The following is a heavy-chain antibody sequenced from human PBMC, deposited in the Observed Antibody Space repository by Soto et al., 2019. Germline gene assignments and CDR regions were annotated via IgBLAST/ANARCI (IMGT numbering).Heavy chain of an antibody. Sequence: GGSLRLSCAAAGFTFSGSAMSWVRQAPGKGLEWVSAVGGTDGRTYYADSVRGRFTISRDNSRNMVYLQMNNLRAEDTALYYCAKDRPGGTWTFDYWGQGTLVTVSS. CDR1: GFTFSGSA. CDR3: AKDRPGGTWTFDY. V-gene: IGHV3-23*01. CDR2: VGGTDGRT. J-gene: IGHJ4*02. D-gene: IGHD6-6*01.